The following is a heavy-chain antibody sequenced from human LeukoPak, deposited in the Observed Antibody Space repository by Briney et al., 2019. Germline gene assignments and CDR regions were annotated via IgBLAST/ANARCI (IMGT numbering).Heavy chain of an antibody. CDR1: GGSISGYY. D-gene: IGHD3-3*01. CDR2: IHDSGHT. Sequence: PSETLSLTCTVSGGSISGYYWSWIRQPPGKGLEWIGYIHDSGHTSHNPSLKSRVTISIDTSKNQFSLKLRSVTAADTAVYYCARALYDFWSGYDYWGQGTLVTVSS. V-gene: IGHV4-59*01. J-gene: IGHJ4*02. CDR3: ARALYDFWSGYDY.